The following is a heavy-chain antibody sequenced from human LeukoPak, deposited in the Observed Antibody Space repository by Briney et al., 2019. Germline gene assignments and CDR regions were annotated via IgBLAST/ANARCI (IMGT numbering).Heavy chain of an antibody. Sequence: ASVKVSCKASGYTFTNYYIHLVRQAPGQGLEWMGIINPGAGSTTYAQKLQGRVSMTWDTSTSTVYMQLSSLRSEDTAVYYCARDRGIRGTNWFDSWGQGTLVFVSS. V-gene: IGHV1-46*04. CDR2: INPGAGST. D-gene: IGHD3-10*01. J-gene: IGHJ5*01. CDR1: GYTFTNYY. CDR3: ARDRGIRGTNWFDS.